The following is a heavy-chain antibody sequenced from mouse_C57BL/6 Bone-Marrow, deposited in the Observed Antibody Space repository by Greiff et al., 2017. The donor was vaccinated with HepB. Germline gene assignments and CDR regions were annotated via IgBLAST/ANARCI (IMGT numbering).Heavy chain of an antibody. CDR3: ARGDFTLYWYFDV. V-gene: IGHV1-81*01. CDR2: IYPRSGNT. CDR1: GYTFTSYG. Sequence: VQLQESGAELARPGASVKLSCKASGYTFTSYGISWVKQRTGQGLEWIGEIYPRSGNTYYNEKFKGKATLTADKSSSTAYMELRSLTSEDSAVYFCARGDFTLYWYFDVWGTGTTVTVSS. J-gene: IGHJ1*03.